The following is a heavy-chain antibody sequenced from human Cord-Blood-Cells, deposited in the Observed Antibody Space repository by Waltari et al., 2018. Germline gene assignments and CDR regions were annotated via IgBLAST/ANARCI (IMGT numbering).Heavy chain of an antibody. CDR1: GFTFRSYS. J-gene: IGHJ4*02. Sequence: EVQLVESGGGLVKPGGSLRLSCAASGFTFRSYSMNWVRQDPGKVLEWVSSMSSISSYKYYAVSVKGRFTISRENAKNSLYLQMNSLRAADTAVYYCARDGGNSEYLGQGTLVTVSS. D-gene: IGHD2-21*02. V-gene: IGHV3-21*01. CDR3: ARDGGNSEY. CDR2: MSSISSYK.